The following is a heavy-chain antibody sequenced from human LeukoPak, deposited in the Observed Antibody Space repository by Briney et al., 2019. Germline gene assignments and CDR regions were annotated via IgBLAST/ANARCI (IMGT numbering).Heavy chain of an antibody. J-gene: IGHJ1*01. CDR1: GGSISSYY. V-gene: IGHV4-59*01. D-gene: IGHD5-18*01. Sequence: SETLSLTCTVSGGSISSYYWSWIRQPPGKGLEWIGYIYYSGSTNYNPSLKSRVTISVDTSKNQFSLKLSSVTAADTAVYYCARDEGYSYGLRYFQHWGQGTLVTVSS. CDR2: IYYSGST. CDR3: ARDEGYSYGLRYFQH.